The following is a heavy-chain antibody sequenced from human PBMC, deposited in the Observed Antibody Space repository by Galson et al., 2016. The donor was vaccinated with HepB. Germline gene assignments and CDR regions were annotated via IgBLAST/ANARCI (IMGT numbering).Heavy chain of an antibody. V-gene: IGHV3-11*01. Sequence: SLRLSCAASGFIFDDYYMSWVRQAPGKGLECISYISGAGTVIYHADSLRGRFTISRNNAKNSVHLQMNSLRVEDTAVYYCVRVGYGDYSNWFDPWGQGTLVTVSS. CDR1: GFIFDDYY. D-gene: IGHD4-17*01. J-gene: IGHJ5*02. CDR2: ISGAGTVI. CDR3: VRVGYGDYSNWFDP.